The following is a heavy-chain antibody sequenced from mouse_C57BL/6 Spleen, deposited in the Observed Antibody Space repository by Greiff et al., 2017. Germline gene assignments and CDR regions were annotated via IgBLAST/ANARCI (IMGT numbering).Heavy chain of an antibody. Sequence: VQLQQSGPGMVKPSQSLSLTCTVTGYSITSGYDWHWIRHFPGNKLEWMGYISYSGSTNYNPSLKSRISITHDTSKNHFFLKLNSVTTEDTATYYCARAYDYDGAMDYWGQGTSVTVSS. CDR3: ARAYDYDGAMDY. V-gene: IGHV3-1*01. J-gene: IGHJ4*01. CDR2: ISYSGST. CDR1: GYSITSGYD. D-gene: IGHD2-4*01.